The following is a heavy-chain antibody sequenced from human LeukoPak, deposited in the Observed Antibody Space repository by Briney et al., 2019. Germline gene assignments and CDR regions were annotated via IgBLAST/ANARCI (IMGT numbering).Heavy chain of an antibody. J-gene: IGHJ4*02. CDR2: IRFDGTIK. V-gene: IGHV3-30*02. D-gene: IGHD1-26*01. CDR3: AKEGSSGYYFDY. Sequence: GGSLRLSCAASEYTFSSYGMHWVRQAPGKGLEWVAFIRFDGTIKDYADSVKGRFTISRDNSKNTLYLQMNSLRAEDTAVYYCAKEGSSGYYFDYWGQGTLVTVSS. CDR1: EYTFSSYG.